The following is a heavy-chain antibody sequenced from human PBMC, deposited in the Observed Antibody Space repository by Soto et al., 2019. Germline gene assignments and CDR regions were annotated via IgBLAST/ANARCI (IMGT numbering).Heavy chain of an antibody. Sequence: GGSLRLSCAASGFTFSSYGMHWVRQAPGKGLEWVAVISYDGSNKYYADSVKGRFTISRDNSKNTLYLQMNSLRAEDTAVYYCAKLAYYYDSSGWAFDIWGQGTMVTVSS. V-gene: IGHV3-30*18. CDR3: AKLAYYYDSSGWAFDI. D-gene: IGHD3-22*01. CDR1: GFTFSSYG. CDR2: ISYDGSNK. J-gene: IGHJ3*02.